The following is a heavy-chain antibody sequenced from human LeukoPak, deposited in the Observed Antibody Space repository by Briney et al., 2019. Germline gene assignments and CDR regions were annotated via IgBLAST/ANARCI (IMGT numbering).Heavy chain of an antibody. V-gene: IGHV2-5*02. CDR2: IHWDDHR. CDR1: GFSLSTSGVG. Sequence: SGPTLVKSTQTLTLTCTFSGFSLSTSGVGVGWIRQPPGKALEGLALIHWDDHRRYSPSLKNRLTITKDTSSNQVVLTMTNMEPVDTATYYCARTLNLNWFDPWGQGTLVTVSS. CDR3: ARTLNLNWFDP. J-gene: IGHJ5*02.